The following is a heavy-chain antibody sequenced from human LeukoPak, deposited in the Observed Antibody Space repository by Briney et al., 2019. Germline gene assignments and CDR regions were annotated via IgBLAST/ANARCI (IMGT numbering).Heavy chain of an antibody. D-gene: IGHD4-17*01. J-gene: IGHJ4*02. Sequence: VSVKVSCKASGYTFTSYGISWVRQAPGQGLEWMGWISAYNGNTNYAQKLQGRVTMTTDTSTSTAYMELRRLRSDDTAVYYCARTYDYGDYPPVGYWGQGTLVTVSS. V-gene: IGHV1-18*01. CDR3: ARTYDYGDYPPVGY. CDR1: GYTFTSYG. CDR2: ISAYNGNT.